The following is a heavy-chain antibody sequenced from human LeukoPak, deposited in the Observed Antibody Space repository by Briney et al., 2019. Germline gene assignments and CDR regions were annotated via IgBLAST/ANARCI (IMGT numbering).Heavy chain of an antibody. D-gene: IGHD3-9*01. J-gene: IGHJ4*02. CDR3: ARAVDDILTGYYFGGYYFDY. V-gene: IGHV1-18*01. CDR1: GYTFTSYA. Sequence: ASMKVSCKASGYTFTSYAMNWVRQAPGQGLEWMGWISAYNGNTNYAQKLQGRVTMTTDTSTSTAYMELRSLRSDDTAVYYCARAVDDILTGYYFGGYYFDYWGQGTLVTVSS. CDR2: ISAYNGNT.